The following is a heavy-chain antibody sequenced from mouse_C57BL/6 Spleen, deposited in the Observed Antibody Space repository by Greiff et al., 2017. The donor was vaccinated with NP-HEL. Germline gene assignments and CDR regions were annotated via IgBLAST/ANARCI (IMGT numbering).Heavy chain of an antibody. CDR2: ISTGGDYI. CDR1: GFTFSSYA. J-gene: IGHJ1*03. Sequence: EVKLMESGEGLVKPGGSLKLSCAASGFTFSSYAMSWVRQTPEKRLEWVGYISTGGDYIYYADTVKGRFTISRDSARNTLYLQMSSLKSEDSAMYYCTSGYFDVWGTGTTVTVSS. CDR3: TSGYFDV. V-gene: IGHV5-9-1*02.